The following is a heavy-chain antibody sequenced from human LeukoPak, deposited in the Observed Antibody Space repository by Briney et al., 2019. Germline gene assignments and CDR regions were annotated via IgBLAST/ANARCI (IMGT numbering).Heavy chain of an antibody. J-gene: IGHJ4*02. D-gene: IGHD3-10*01. Sequence: GGSLRLSCAASGFTFSTYSMNWVRQAPGKGLEWVGVIWNDGSNKYYADSVKGRFTISRDNSKNTLYLQMNSLRAEDTAVYSCARASGPFDYWGQGTLVTVSS. CDR1: GFTFSTYS. CDR2: IWNDGSNK. CDR3: ARASGPFDY. V-gene: IGHV3-33*08.